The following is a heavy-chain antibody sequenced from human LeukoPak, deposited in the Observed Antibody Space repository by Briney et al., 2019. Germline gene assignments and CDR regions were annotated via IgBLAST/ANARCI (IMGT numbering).Heavy chain of an antibody. J-gene: IGHJ3*02. CDR3: AREPHYYDSSGYLRAFDI. D-gene: IGHD3-22*01. V-gene: IGHV4-39*07. CDR1: GGSISSSSYY. Sequence: SETLSLTCTVSGGSISSSSYYWSWIRQPPGKGLEWIGEINHSGSTNYNPSLKSRVTISVDTSKNQFSLKLSSVTAADTAVYYCAREPHYYDSSGYLRAFDIWGQGTMVTVSS. CDR2: INHSGST.